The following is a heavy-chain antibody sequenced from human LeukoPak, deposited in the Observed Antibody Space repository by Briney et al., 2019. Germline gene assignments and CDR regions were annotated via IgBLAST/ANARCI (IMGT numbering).Heavy chain of an antibody. D-gene: IGHD5-12*01. CDR3: SKVRRKVACFPFDY. CDR1: GGSISSYY. CDR2: IYYSGST. V-gene: IGHV4-59*01. J-gene: IGHJ4*02. Sequence: PSETLSLTCTVSGGSISSYYWSWIRQPPGKGLEWIGYIYYSGSTNYNPSLKSRVTISVDTSKNQFSLKLSSVTAADTAVYYWSKVRRKVACFPFDYWGQGTLVTVSS.